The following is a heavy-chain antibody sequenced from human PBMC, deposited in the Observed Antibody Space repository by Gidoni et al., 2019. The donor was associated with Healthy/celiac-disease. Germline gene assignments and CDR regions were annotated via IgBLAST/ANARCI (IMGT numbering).Heavy chain of an antibody. CDR2: IYTSGST. CDR3: ARMYYYGSVSYYYYYG. J-gene: IGHJ6*01. Sequence: QVQLQASCPGLVKPSQTLSLTCAVSGGSISSGGYYWSWIRQPAGKGLEWIGRIYTSGSTNYNHALKGRVTISVDTSKNQFSLKLDSVTAADTAVYYCARMYYYGSVSYYYYYG. V-gene: IGHV4-61*02. CDR1: GGSISSGGYY. D-gene: IGHD3-10*01.